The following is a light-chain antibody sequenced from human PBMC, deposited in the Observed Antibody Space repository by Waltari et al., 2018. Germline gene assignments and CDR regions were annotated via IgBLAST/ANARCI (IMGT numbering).Light chain of an antibody. CDR2: KSS. Sequence: DIQMTQSPSTLSASVGERVTITCRASQDIGPYLAWYQQKPGKAPHLLIYKSSILDSGVPSMFGGSGSGTEFTLTFPSLQPYDFATYYCQQYATYHTFGQGTKLEI. V-gene: IGKV1-5*03. J-gene: IGKJ2*01. CDR3: QQYATYHT. CDR1: QDIGPY.